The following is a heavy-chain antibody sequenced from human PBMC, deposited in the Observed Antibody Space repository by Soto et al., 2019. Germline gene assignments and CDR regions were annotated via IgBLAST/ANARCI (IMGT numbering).Heavy chain of an antibody. V-gene: IGHV1-18*01. J-gene: IGHJ4*02. CDR1: GYAFPHYV. Sequence: QVRLVQSGPEVKKPGASVKVSCKTSGYAFPHYVINWVRQAPGHGLEWMGFSTHTGNTNYAQNFQGRVVVTRDTSTSPAYVEVTSLRYDDTAVYYCARSGEHPLDYWGQGTPVTVSS. CDR3: ARSGEHPLDY. D-gene: IGHD1-26*01. CDR2: STHTGNT.